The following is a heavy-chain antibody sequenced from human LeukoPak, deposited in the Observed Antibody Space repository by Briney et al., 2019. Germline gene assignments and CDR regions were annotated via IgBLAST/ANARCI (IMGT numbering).Heavy chain of an antibody. CDR2: INPHNGDT. J-gene: IGHJ4*02. CDR3: ATVRDIVVGGGPYYFDY. V-gene: IGHV1-2*02. D-gene: IGHD2-15*01. Sequence: GVSVKVSCKASGYTFIGYYLHWVRQAPGQGLEWMGWINPHNGDTNYAQKFQGRVTMTRDTSITTAYMELSRLKSDDTAVYYCATVRDIVVGGGPYYFDYWGEGTVDPVSS. CDR1: GYTFIGYY.